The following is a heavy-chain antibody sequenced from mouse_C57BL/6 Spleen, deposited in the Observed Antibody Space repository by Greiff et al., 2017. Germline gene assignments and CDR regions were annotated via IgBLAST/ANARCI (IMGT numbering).Heavy chain of an antibody. J-gene: IGHJ2*01. Sequence: EVKLVESGGDLVKPGGSLKLSCAASGFTFSSYGMSWVRQTPDKRLEWVATISSGGSYTYYPDSVKGRFTISRDNAKNTLYLQMSSLKSEDTAMYYYARRGWDGYYFDYWGQGTTLTVSS. CDR2: ISSGGSYT. CDR1: GFTFSSYG. V-gene: IGHV5-6*02. D-gene: IGHD4-1*01. CDR3: ARRGWDGYYFDY.